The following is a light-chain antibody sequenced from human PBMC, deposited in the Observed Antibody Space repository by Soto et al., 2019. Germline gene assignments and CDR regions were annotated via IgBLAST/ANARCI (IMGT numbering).Light chain of an antibody. CDR2: EVN. Sequence: QSVLTQPPSASGSPGQLVTISCTGTSSDVGYYNFVSWYQQRPGKAPKLMIYEVNKRPSGVPDRFSGSKSGNTASLTVSGLQPEDEADYYCSSYADDSIFVFGTGTKVTVL. V-gene: IGLV2-8*01. J-gene: IGLJ1*01. CDR1: SSDVGYYNF. CDR3: SSYADDSIFV.